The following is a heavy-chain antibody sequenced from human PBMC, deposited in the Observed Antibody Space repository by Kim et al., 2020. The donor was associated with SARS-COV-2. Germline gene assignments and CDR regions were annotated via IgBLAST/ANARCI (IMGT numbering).Heavy chain of an antibody. CDR2: IDGANGNT. CDR1: GYIFTTHA. V-gene: IGHV1-3*01. CDR3: VRDQRVVAINNYYYYGMDV. J-gene: IGHJ6*02. D-gene: IGHD3-22*01. Sequence: APVKVSCKASGYIFTTHAVHWVRQAPGHRLEWMGRIDGANGNTIYSQNFQDRVTITRDTSATTVYMELSSLRSEDTAMYYCVRDQRVVAINNYYYYGMDVWGQGTTVTISS.